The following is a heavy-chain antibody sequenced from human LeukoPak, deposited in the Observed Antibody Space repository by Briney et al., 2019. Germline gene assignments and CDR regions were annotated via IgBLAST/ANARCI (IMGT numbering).Heavy chain of an antibody. V-gene: IGHV3-33*06. J-gene: IGHJ4*02. CDR2: ILYDGSNK. D-gene: IGHD3-22*01. CDR3: AKDRYYYDSSGYFSYEGYDY. CDR1: GFTFSSYG. Sequence: PGRSLRLSCAASGFTFSSYGMHWVRQAPGQGLGWGAVILYDGSNKYYADSVKGRFTISRDNSKNTLYLQMNSLRAEDTAVYYCAKDRYYYDSSGYFSYEGYDYWGQGTLVTVPS.